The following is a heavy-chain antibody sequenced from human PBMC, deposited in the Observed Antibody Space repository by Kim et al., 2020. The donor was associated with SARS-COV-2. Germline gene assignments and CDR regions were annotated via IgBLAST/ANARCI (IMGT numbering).Heavy chain of an antibody. D-gene: IGHD3-22*01. V-gene: IGHV1-69*04. J-gene: IGHJ4*02. Sequence: IANYAQKFQGRVTITAEKSTSTAYMELSSLRSEDTAVYYCARDLSGYDCYWGQGTLVTVSS. CDR2: IA. CDR3: ARDLSGYDCY.